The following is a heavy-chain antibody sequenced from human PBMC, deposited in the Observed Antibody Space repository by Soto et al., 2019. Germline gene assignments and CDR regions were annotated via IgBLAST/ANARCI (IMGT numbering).Heavy chain of an antibody. CDR3: AKGPNSATYRFYFDY. Sequence: AGSLTLSCAASGITLTSDAMSWVRHAPGKGPEWVSGGSASGGRTSYADSVKGRFTISRDNSNNTLYLQMTTLTADDTAVYHCAKGPNSATYRFYFDYWGQGALVTVSS. V-gene: IGHV3-23*01. CDR2: GSASGGRT. CDR1: GITLTSDA. D-gene: IGHD1-26*01. J-gene: IGHJ4*02.